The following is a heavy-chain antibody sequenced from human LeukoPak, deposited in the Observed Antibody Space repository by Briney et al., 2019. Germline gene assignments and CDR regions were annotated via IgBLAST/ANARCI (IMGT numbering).Heavy chain of an antibody. J-gene: IGHJ4*02. CDR3: AREEQSPSYCSGGSCYPYFDY. Sequence: GASVKVSCKASGGTFSSYAISWVRQAPGQGLEWMGGIIPIFGTANYAQKFQGRVTITADESTSTAYMELSSLRSEDTAVYYCAREEQSPSYCSGGSCYPYFDYWGQGTLVTVSS. D-gene: IGHD2-15*01. CDR2: IIPIFGTA. V-gene: IGHV1-69*13. CDR1: GGTFSSYA.